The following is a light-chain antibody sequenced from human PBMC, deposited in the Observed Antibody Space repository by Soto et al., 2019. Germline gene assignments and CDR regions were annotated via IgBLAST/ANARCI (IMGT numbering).Light chain of an antibody. Sequence: EIVLTQSPGTLSLSPGESATLSCSASQSVTSNYLAWYQQNPGQAPRLLIYDASSRATGTPDRFSGSGSGTDFTLNVSRLEPEDFAVYYCQQYGSSPSFGQGTKVEVK. V-gene: IGKV3-20*01. CDR2: DAS. CDR3: QQYGSSPS. J-gene: IGKJ1*01. CDR1: QSVTSNY.